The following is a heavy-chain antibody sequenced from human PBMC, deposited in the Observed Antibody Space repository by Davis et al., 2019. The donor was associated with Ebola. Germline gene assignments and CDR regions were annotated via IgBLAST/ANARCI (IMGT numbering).Heavy chain of an antibody. J-gene: IGHJ3*02. CDR2: IYPGDSDT. V-gene: IGHV5-51*01. D-gene: IGHD2-2*02. CDR1: GYSFTSYW. Sequence: TVSCKGSGYSFTSYWIGWVRQMPGKGLEWMGIIYPGDSDTRYSPSFQGQVTISADKSISTAYLQWSSLKASDTAMYYCASHLTCSSTSCYIPDAFDIWGQGTMVTVSS. CDR3: ASHLTCSSTSCYIPDAFDI.